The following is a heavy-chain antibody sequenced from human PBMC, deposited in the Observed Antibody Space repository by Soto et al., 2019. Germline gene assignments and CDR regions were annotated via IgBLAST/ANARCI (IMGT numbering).Heavy chain of an antibody. D-gene: IGHD2-15*01. CDR3: ARDSGAATLLVDAEYFQH. CDR1: GFTFSSYS. V-gene: IGHV3-21*06. J-gene: IGHJ1*01. Sequence: GGSLRLSCAASGFTFSSYSMNWVRQAPGNGLEWVSSIGSSSSYIYYADSVKGRFTISRDNAKNSLYLQMNSLRAEDTAVYYCARDSGAATLLVDAEYFQHWGQGTLVTVSS. CDR2: IGSSSSYI.